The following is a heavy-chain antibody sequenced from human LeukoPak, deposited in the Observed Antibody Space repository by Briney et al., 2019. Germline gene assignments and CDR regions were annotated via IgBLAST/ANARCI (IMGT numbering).Heavy chain of an antibody. Sequence: PGGSLRLSCAASGFTFGTYNMNWVRQAPGKGLEWVSYISSSGSTKYYADSVKGRFTISRDNVKNSLFLQMNSLSDEDTAVYYCARDFLTGYFDYWGQGTLVTVSS. J-gene: IGHJ4*02. V-gene: IGHV3-48*02. CDR3: ARDFLTGYFDY. CDR1: GFTFGTYN. D-gene: IGHD3-9*01. CDR2: ISSSGSTK.